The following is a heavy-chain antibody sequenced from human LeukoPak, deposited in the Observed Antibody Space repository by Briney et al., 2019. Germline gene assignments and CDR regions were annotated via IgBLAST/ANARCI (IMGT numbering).Heavy chain of an antibody. Sequence: SETLSLTCTVSGGSISSYNGNWIRQPPGKGLEWIGFIYASGSTGYNPSLKSRVTMSVDMSKTQFSLRLSSVTAADTAVYYCARSRRDGYNLDAFGIWGQGTMVTASS. V-gene: IGHV4-59*01. J-gene: IGHJ3*02. D-gene: IGHD5-24*01. CDR1: GGSISSYN. CDR3: ARSRRDGYNLDAFGI. CDR2: IYASGST.